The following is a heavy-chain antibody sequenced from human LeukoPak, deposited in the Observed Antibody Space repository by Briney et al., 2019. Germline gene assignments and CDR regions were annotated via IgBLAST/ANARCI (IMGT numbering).Heavy chain of an antibody. CDR3: ARGYSSGWYDPGGWFDP. J-gene: IGHJ5*02. V-gene: IGHV4-61*02. Sequence: PSETLSLTCTVSGGSISSGNYYWSWIRQPAGRGLEWIGRISTSGSTNYNPSLKSRVTISIDTSKNHFSLKLSSMTAADTAVYYCARGYSSGWYDPGGWFDPWGQGTLVTVSS. CDR1: GGSISSGNYY. CDR2: ISTSGST. D-gene: IGHD6-19*01.